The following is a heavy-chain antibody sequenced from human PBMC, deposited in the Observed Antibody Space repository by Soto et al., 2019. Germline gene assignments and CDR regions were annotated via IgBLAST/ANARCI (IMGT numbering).Heavy chain of an antibody. Sequence: GASVKVSCKASEGTFSSYSITWVRQAPGQRLEWMGEIIPLLGTANYAQKFQGRVTITGDKSTSTIYMGLSSLRSDDTAVYYCARDPVDLFGYMDVWGQGTTVTVS. CDR3: ARDPVDLFGYMDV. CDR1: EGTFSSYS. CDR2: IIPLLGTA. J-gene: IGHJ6*02. D-gene: IGHD6-25*01. V-gene: IGHV1-69*08.